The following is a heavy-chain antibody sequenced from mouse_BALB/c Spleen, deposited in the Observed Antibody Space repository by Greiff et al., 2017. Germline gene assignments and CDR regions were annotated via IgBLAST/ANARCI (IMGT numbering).Heavy chain of an antibody. CDR3: ARGITGFDY. V-gene: IGHV3-6*02. J-gene: IGHJ2*01. CDR2: ISYDGSN. CDR1: GYSITSGYF. D-gene: IGHD2-4*01. Sequence: EVKLMESGPGLVKPSQSLSLTCSVTGYSITSGYFWHWIRQFPGNKLEWMGYISYDGSNNYNPSLKNRISITRDTSKSQFFLKLNSVTTEDTATYYCARGITGFDYWGQGTTLTVSS.